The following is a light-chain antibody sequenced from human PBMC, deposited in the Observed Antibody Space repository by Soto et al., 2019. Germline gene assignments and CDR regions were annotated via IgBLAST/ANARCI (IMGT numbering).Light chain of an antibody. CDR1: QTGSTS. V-gene: IGKV3-20*01. Sequence: DIVLTQSPGTFCFSPGDTCTLSCKASQTGSTSVAWSQQKPGQAPRLLIYGASTRATGIPDRFSGSGSGTDFTLTISRLEPEDFAVYYCQQYGSSGTFGQGTKVDIK. CDR3: QQYGSSGT. CDR2: GAS. J-gene: IGKJ1*01.